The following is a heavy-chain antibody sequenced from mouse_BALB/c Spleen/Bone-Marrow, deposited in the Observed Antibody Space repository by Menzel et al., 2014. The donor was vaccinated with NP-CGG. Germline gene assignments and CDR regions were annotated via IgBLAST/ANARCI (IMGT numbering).Heavy chain of an antibody. CDR2: INPSNGGT. CDR3: PRGRPDALDY. J-gene: IGHJ4*01. CDR1: GYTFTSYY. V-gene: IGHV1S81*02. Sequence: QVQLQQSGAELVKPGASVKLSCKASGYTFTSYYMYWVKQRPGQGLEWFGEINPSNGGTNFNEKFKNKATLTVDKSSSTAYMQLSSLTSEDSAVYYCPRGRPDALDYWGLRTSGTASS.